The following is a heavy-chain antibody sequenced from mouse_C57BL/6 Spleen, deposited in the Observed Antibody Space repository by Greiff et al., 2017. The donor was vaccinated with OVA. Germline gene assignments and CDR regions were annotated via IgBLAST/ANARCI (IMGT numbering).Heavy chain of an antibody. Sequence: VQLKESGGGLVKPGGSLKLSCAASGFTFSDYGMHWVRQAPEKGLEWVAYISSGSSTIYYADTVKGRFTISRDNAKNTLFLQMTSLRSEDTAMYYCARRDYYGSSSWAMDYWGQGTSVTVSS. V-gene: IGHV5-17*01. CDR1: GFTFSDYG. CDR3: ARRDYYGSSSWAMDY. CDR2: ISSGSSTI. D-gene: IGHD1-1*01. J-gene: IGHJ4*01.